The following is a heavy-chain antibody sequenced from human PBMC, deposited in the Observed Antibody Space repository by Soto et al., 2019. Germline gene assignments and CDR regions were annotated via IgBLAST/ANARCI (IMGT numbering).Heavy chain of an antibody. D-gene: IGHD3-22*01. CDR1: GYTFTSYY. V-gene: IGHV1-46*01. Sequence: ASVKVSCKASGYTFTSYYMHWVRQAPGQGLESMGIINPSGGSTSYAQKFQGRVTMTRDTSTSTVYMELSSLRSEDTAVYYCARGPSVLDSSGYYYARAFDYWGQGTLVTVS. CDR3: ARGPSVLDSSGYYYARAFDY. J-gene: IGHJ4*02. CDR2: INPSGGST.